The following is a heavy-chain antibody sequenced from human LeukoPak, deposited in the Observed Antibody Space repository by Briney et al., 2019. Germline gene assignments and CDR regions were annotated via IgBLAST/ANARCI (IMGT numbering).Heavy chain of an antibody. Sequence: ASVKVSCKASGYTFTDYYMHWVRQAPGQGLEWMGWINVNRGGTNYAQRFQDRVTMTRDTSITTAYMGLNRLKSDDTAVYYCARRYCSSTSCYYFDYWGQGTLVTVSS. D-gene: IGHD2-2*01. J-gene: IGHJ4*02. V-gene: IGHV1-2*02. CDR2: INVNRGGT. CDR3: ARRYCSSTSCYYFDY. CDR1: GYTFTDYY.